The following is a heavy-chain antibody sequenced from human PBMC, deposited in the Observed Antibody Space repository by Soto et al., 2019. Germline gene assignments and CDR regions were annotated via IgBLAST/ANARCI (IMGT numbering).Heavy chain of an antibody. D-gene: IGHD2-21*01. V-gene: IGHV5-51*01. Sequence: PGESLKISCKGSGYSFTSYWIGWVRQMPGKGLEWMGIIYPGDSDTRYSPSFQGQVTISADKSISTAYLQWSSLKASDTAMYYCARKGSYSLKHNWFDTWGQGTLVTVSS. CDR1: GYSFTSYW. CDR2: IYPGDSDT. CDR3: ARKGSYSLKHNWFDT. J-gene: IGHJ5*02.